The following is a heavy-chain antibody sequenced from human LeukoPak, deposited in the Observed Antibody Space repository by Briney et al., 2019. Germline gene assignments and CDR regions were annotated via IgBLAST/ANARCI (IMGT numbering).Heavy chain of an antibody. CDR2: INSDGSST. D-gene: IGHD3-22*01. V-gene: IGHV3-74*01. J-gene: IGHJ4*02. CDR1: GFTFSSYW. Sequence: GGSLRLSCAASGFTFSSYWMHWVRQAPGKGLVWVSRINSDGSSTSYADSVKGRFTISRDNAKNTLYLQMNSLRAEDTAVYYCARGAYYYDSSGYYRSVLTFDYWGQGTLVTVSS. CDR3: ARGAYYYDSSGYYRSVLTFDY.